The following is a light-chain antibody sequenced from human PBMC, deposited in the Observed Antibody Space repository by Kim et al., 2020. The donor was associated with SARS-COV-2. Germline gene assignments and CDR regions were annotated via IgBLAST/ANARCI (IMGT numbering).Light chain of an antibody. J-gene: IGLJ3*02. CDR2: DTD. CDR3: QAWDASLSARV. Sequence: GQTVAISCSGSTSNIGNNYVSWYQHFPGRAPTLLIYDTDKRPSGIPDRMSGLKSGTSATLVIAGLRTGDEADYYCQAWDASLSARVFGGGTQLTVL. V-gene: IGLV1-51*01. CDR1: TSNIGNNY.